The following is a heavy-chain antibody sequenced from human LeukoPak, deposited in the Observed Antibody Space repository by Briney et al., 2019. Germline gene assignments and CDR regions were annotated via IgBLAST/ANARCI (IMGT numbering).Heavy chain of an antibody. J-gene: IGHJ4*02. V-gene: IGHV4-59*08. CDR2: IYYSGST. Sequence: SETLSLTCTVSGGSISSYYWSWIRQPPGKGLEWIGYIYYSGSTNYNPSLKSRVTISVDTSKNQFSLKLSSVTAADTAVYYCARRLYGKYYFDYWGQGTLVTVSS. D-gene: IGHD3-10*01. CDR1: GGSISSYY. CDR3: ARRLYGKYYFDY.